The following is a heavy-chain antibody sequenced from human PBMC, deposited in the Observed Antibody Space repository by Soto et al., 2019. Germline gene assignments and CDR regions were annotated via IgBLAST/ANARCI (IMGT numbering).Heavy chain of an antibody. CDR3: ARVRCSSTSCSHAYYYYYYMDV. Sequence: ASVKVSCKASGYTFTSYDINWVRQATGQGLEWMGWMNPNSGNTGYAQKFQGRVTMTRNTSISTAYMELSSLRSEDTAVYYCARVRCSSTSCSHAYYYYYYMDVWGKGTTVTVSS. D-gene: IGHD2-2*01. CDR1: GYTFTSYD. J-gene: IGHJ6*03. CDR2: MNPNSGNT. V-gene: IGHV1-8*01.